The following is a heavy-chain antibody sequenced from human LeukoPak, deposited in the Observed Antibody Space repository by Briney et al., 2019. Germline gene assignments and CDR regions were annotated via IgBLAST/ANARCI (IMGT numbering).Heavy chain of an antibody. CDR3: ARGYIYYDHSGYYVYYLDC. D-gene: IGHD3-22*01. J-gene: IGHJ4*02. Sequence: SETLSLTCTVSGDSMNGYYWSWIRQPAGKGLEWIGRIYISGITNSNPSLKSRVTMSVDTSKYQFSLKLKSVAAADTAVYYCARGYIYYDHSGYYVYYLDCWGQGTLVTVSS. CDR1: GDSMNGYY. CDR2: IYISGIT. V-gene: IGHV4-4*07.